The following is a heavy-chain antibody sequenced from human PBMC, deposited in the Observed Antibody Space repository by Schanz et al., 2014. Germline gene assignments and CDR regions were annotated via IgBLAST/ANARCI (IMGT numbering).Heavy chain of an antibody. D-gene: IGHD6-13*01. CDR3: ARVYRWQHILGHFDS. Sequence: EVQLVESGGGLVQPGRSLRLSCAASGFTFDDYAMHWVRQAPGKGLEWVSGISWNSGSIGYADSVKGRFTISRDDAKNSLYLQMNSLRAEDTALYYCARVYRWQHILGHFDSWGQGSLVTVSS. CDR2: ISWNSGSI. CDR1: GFTFDDYA. J-gene: IGHJ4*02. V-gene: IGHV3-9*01.